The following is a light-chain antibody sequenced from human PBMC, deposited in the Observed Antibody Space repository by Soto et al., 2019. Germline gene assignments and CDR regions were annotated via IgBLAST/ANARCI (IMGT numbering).Light chain of an antibody. CDR2: NNN. J-gene: IGLJ1*01. Sequence: QSVLTQPPSASGTPGQMVTISCSGRSSNIGRNTVNWYQQVPGTAPKLLIYNNNQRPSGVPDRFSGSKSGTSASLAIIGLQSEDEADYYCAAWDDGLNGSVFGAGTKVTVL. CDR1: SSNIGRNT. CDR3: AAWDDGLNGSV. V-gene: IGLV1-44*01.